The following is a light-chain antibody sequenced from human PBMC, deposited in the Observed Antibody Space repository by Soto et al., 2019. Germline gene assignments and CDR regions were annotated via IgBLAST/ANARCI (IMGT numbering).Light chain of an antibody. J-gene: IGKJ1*01. CDR1: QSVSKY. V-gene: IGKV3-20*01. Sequence: EIVLTQSPGTLALSPGEGATLSCRASQSVSKYLAWYQQKPGQAPRLLIYGASSRATGIPDSFSGSGSGTDFTLTISRLEPEVFAVYYCQQYGGSPQTFGQGTKVDIK. CDR3: QQYGGSPQT. CDR2: GAS.